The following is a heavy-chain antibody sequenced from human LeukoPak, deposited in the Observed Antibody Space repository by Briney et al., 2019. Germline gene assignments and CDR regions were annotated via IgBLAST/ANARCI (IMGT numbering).Heavy chain of an antibody. V-gene: IGHV5-51*01. J-gene: IGHJ5*02. D-gene: IGHD6-19*01. CDR3: ARSAVALGWFDP. CDR1: GYSFTTYW. Sequence: GGSLKISCKGFGYSFTTYWIAWVRQMPGKGLEWMGIINPGDSDTRYSPSFQGQVTISADKSISTAYLQWSSLKASDTAMYYCARSAVALGWFDPWGQGTLVTVSS. CDR2: INPGDSDT.